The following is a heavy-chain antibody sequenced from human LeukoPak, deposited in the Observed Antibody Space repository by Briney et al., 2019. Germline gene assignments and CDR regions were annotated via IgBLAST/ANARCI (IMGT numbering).Heavy chain of an antibody. Sequence: PSETLSLTCTVSGGSINNYYWSWIRQPPGKGLEWLGYIYYSGSTNYNPSLKSRVTMSVDTSKNQFSLKLSSVTAADTAVYYCARDLVFAALDYWGQGTLVTVSS. J-gene: IGHJ4*02. D-gene: IGHD2-21*01. CDR1: GGSINNYY. CDR3: ARDLVFAALDY. V-gene: IGHV4-59*12. CDR2: IYYSGST.